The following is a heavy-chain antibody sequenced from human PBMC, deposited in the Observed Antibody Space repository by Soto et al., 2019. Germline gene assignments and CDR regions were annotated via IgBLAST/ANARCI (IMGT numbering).Heavy chain of an antibody. Sequence: GGSLRLSCSASGFTFTTYWMTWVRQAPGKGLEWVAHINQDESEKYYVDSVEGRFTISRDNAKDSLYLQMTSLRVEDSAVYFCARQLGWGRFDTWGQGTLVTVS. V-gene: IGHV3-7*05. D-gene: IGHD7-27*01. CDR1: GFTFTTYW. CDR3: ARQLGWGRFDT. J-gene: IGHJ5*02. CDR2: INQDESEK.